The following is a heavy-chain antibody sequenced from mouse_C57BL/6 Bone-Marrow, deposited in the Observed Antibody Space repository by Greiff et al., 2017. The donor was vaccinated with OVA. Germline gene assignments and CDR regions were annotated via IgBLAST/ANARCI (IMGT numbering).Heavy chain of an antibody. J-gene: IGHJ4*01. CDR2: IDPNSGGT. CDR1: GYTFTSYW. CDR3: ARFECKAPLYAMDY. Sequence: QVQLQQPGAELVKPGASVELSCKASGYTFTSYWMHWVKQRPGRGLEWIGRIDPNSGGTKYNEKFKSKATLTVDKPSSTAYMQLSSLTSEDSAVYYCARFECKAPLYAMDYWGQGTSVTVSS. V-gene: IGHV1-72*01.